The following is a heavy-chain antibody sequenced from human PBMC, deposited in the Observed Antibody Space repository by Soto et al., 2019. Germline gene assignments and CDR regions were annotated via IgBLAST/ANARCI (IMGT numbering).Heavy chain of an antibody. CDR1: GFTFSNAW. V-gene: IGHV3-15*01. J-gene: IGHJ4*02. Sequence: GGSLRLSCAASGFTFSNAWMSWVRQAPGKGLEWVGRIKSKTDGGTTDYAAPVKGRFTISRDDSKNTLYLQMNSLKTEDTAVYCCTTVHHTVTTTDEDYWGQGTLVTVSS. CDR2: IKSKTDGGTT. D-gene: IGHD4-17*01. CDR3: TTVHHTVTTTDEDY.